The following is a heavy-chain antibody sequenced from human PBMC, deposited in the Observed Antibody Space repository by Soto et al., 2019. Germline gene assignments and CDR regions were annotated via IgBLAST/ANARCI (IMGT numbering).Heavy chain of an antibody. CDR3: ARAYGGFDNGLDV. J-gene: IGHJ6*02. D-gene: IGHD5-12*01. Sequence: SETLSLACTVSGDSIRSYYWTWIRQPPGKGLELIGYIYYSGSTRYNPSLKSRVTISVDMSKNQFSLKLSSVIAADTAVYYCARAYGGFDNGLDVWGQGTAVTVSS. V-gene: IGHV4-59*01. CDR2: IYYSGST. CDR1: GDSIRSYY.